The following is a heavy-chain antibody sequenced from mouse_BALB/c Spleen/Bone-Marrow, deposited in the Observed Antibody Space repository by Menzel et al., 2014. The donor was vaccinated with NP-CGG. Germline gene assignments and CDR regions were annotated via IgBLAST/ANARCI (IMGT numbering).Heavy chain of an antibody. CDR2: ISNGSSTI. J-gene: IGHJ4*01. D-gene: IGHD2-4*01. CDR3: ARKGAMITNYYAMDY. V-gene: IGHV5-17*02. CDR1: GFTFSSFG. Sequence: EVQLVESGGGLVQPGGSRKLSCAASGFTFSSFGMHWVRQAPEKGLEWVAYISNGSSTIYYADTVKGRFTISRDNPKNTLFLQMTSLRSEDTAMYYCARKGAMITNYYAMDYWGQGTSVTVSS.